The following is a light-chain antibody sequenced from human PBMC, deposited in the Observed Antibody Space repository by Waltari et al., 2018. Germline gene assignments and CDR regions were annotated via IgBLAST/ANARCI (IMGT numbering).Light chain of an antibody. CDR1: QSVKNN. V-gene: IGKV1-5*03. CDR3: QEYDSLRVT. Sequence: DIQMTQSPSTLSASVGDRITITCRTSQSVKNNLAWYQQKPGKAPKVLIHKASRLEGGVPSRFSGSGYGTEFTLTISSLQPDDFATYYCQEYDSLRVTFGGGTRVEIK. J-gene: IGKJ4*01. CDR2: KAS.